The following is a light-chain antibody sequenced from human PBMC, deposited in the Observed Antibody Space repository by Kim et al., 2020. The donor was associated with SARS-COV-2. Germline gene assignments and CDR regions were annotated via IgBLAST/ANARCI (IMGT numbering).Light chain of an antibody. J-gene: IGLJ2*01. CDR2: DVS. CDR3: CSYAGSYTPVV. Sequence: QSVTISCTGTSSDVGGYNYVSWYQQHPGNAPKLMIYDVSKRPSGVPDRFSGSKSGNTASLTISGLQAEDEADYYCCSYAGSYTPVVFGGGTQLTVL. CDR1: SSDVGGYNY. V-gene: IGLV2-11*01.